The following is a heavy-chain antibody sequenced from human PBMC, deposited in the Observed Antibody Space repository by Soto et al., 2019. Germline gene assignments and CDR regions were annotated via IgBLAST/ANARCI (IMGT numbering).Heavy chain of an antibody. CDR2: IIPNTGIT. CDR1: GGTFSSYT. D-gene: IGHD3-10*01. Sequence: ASVKVSCKASGGTFSSYTISWVRQAPGQGLEWMGRIIPNTGITHFAQKFQGRVTMTRDKSISTAYMELSRLRSDDTAVYYCARDGWYYYGSGSYPSYYYGMDVWGQGTTVTVSS. J-gene: IGHJ6*02. V-gene: IGHV1-2*02. CDR3: ARDGWYYYGSGSYPSYYYGMDV.